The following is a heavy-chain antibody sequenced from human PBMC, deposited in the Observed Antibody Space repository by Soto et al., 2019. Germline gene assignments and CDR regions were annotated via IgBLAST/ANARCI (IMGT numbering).Heavy chain of an antibody. J-gene: IGHJ4*02. CDR3: VLEVRAKSFDH. V-gene: IGHV3-23*01. Sequence: GGSLRLSCAVSGFTFSDYGMRWVRQGPGKGLEWVSTIISSGGSTYYADSGKGRFTISKDNSKNTLNLQMNSLRAEDTAIYYCVLEVRAKSFDHWGQGTLVTVSS. CDR1: GFTFSDYG. CDR2: IISSGGST.